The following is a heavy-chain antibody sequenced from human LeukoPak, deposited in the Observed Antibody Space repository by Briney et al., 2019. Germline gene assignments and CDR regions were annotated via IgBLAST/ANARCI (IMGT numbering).Heavy chain of an antibody. Sequence: GASVKVSCKASGYTFTSYDINWVRQATGQGLEWMGWMNPNSGNTGYAQKFQGRVTMTRNTSISTAYMELSSLRSGDTAVYYCAMPAYSGYGTWFDPWGQGTLVTVSS. CDR3: AMPAYSGYGTWFDP. CDR2: MNPNSGNT. V-gene: IGHV1-8*01. J-gene: IGHJ5*02. CDR1: GYTFTSYD. D-gene: IGHD5-12*01.